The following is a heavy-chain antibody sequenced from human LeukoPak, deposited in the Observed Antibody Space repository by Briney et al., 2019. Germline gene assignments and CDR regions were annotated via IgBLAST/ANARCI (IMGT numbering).Heavy chain of an antibody. J-gene: IGHJ4*02. CDR3: ARANTVTHHFDY. CDR2: IYYSGST. CDR1: GGSLSSGTDY. D-gene: IGHD4-17*01. Sequence: SETLSLTCTVSGGSLSSGTDYWSWIRQSAGKGLEWIGRIYYSGSTNYNPSLKSRVTISVDTSKNQFSLKLSSVTAADTAVYYCARANTVTHHFDYWGQGTLVTVSS. V-gene: IGHV4-61*02.